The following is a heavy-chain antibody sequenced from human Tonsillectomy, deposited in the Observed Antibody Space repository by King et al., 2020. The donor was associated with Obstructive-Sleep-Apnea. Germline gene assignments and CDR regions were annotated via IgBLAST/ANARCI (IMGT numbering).Heavy chain of an antibody. J-gene: IGHJ3*02. CDR2: IVVGSGNT. Sequence: QLVQSGPEVKKPGTSVKVSCKASGFTFTSSAMQWVRQARGQRLEWIGWIVVGSGNTNYAQKFQERVTITRDMSTSTAYMELSSLRSEDTAVYYCAADEGFDWLLGYDAFDIWGQGTMVTVSS. CDR3: AADEGFDWLLGYDAFDI. D-gene: IGHD3-9*01. V-gene: IGHV1-58*02. CDR1: GFTFTSSA.